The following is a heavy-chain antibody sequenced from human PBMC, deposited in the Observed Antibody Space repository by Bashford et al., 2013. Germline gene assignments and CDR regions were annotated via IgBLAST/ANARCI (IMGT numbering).Heavy chain of an antibody. CDR2: IIPIFGTA. J-gene: IGHJ4*02. CDR1: GYTFNNYG. D-gene: IGHD1-26*01. Sequence: SVKVSCKASGYTFNNYGLSWVRQAPGQGLEWMGGIIPIFGTANYAQKFQGRVTITADKSTSTAYMELSSLRSEDTAVYYCASLTPPVSRELHPGARGDYWGQGTLVTVSS. V-gene: IGHV1-69*06. CDR3: ASLTPPVSRELHPGARGDY.